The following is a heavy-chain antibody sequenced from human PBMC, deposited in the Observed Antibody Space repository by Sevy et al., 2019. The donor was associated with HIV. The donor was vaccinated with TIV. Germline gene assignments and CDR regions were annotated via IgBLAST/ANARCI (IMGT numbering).Heavy chain of an antibody. CDR1: GFTFSSYA. CDR3: ARGTRIESGPLGY. Sequence: GGSLRLSCAASGFTFSSYAMHWVRQAPGKGLEWVAVMSYDGSNKYYAESVKGRFTNSRENSNNTLYLQMNSLGAEDTAVYYCARGTRIESGPLGYWGQGTLVTVSS. CDR2: MSYDGSNK. V-gene: IGHV3-30-3*01. J-gene: IGHJ4*02. D-gene: IGHD2-8*02.